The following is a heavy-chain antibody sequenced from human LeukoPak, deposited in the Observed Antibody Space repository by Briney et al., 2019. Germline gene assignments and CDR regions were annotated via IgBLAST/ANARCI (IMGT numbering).Heavy chain of an antibody. V-gene: IGHV4-4*08. J-gene: IGHJ3*02. CDR1: GASVSGYY. Sequence: SETLSLTCTVSGASVSGYYWSWIRQPPGKRLEWIGYIISTGTINYNPSLKSRVTMSVDTSRNQFSLNLTSVTAADTAIYYCARDLLHRGYAFDIWGQGTMVTVSS. CDR3: ARDLLHRGYAFDI. CDR2: IISTGTI. D-gene: IGHD5-12*01.